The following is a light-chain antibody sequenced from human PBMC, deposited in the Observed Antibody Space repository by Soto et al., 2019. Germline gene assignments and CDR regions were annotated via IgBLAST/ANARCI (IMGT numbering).Light chain of an antibody. Sequence: QSALTQPASVSGSPGQSITISCTGASSDVGGYNYVSWYQHHPGKAPKLMIYDVSHRPSGVSNRFSGSKSGNTASLTISGLQAEDEADYYCSSYTSSSTAVFGGGTQLTVL. J-gene: IGLJ7*01. CDR2: DVS. V-gene: IGLV2-14*03. CDR1: SSDVGGYNY. CDR3: SSYTSSSTAV.